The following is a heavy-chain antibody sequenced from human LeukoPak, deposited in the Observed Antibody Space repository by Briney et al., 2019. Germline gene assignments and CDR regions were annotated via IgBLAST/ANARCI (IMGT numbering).Heavy chain of an antibody. CDR3: ARGPLFYGDYRATNWFDP. CDR2: IYHSGST. J-gene: IGHJ5*02. CDR1: GYSISSGYY. Sequence: PSETLSLTCTVSGYSISSGYYWGWIRQPPGKGLEWIGSIYHSGSTYYNPSLKSRVTISVDTSKNQFSLKLSSVTAADTAVYYCARGPLFYGDYRATNWFDPWGQGTLSPSPQ. D-gene: IGHD4-17*01. V-gene: IGHV4-38-2*02.